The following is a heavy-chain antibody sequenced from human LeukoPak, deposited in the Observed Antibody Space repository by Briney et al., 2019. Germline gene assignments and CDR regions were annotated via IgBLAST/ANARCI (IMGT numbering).Heavy chain of an antibody. CDR1: GGSVSGGDYY. CDR3: ARATYYYDSSGYYPHMYYFDY. D-gene: IGHD3-22*01. V-gene: IGHV4-39*07. Sequence: PSETLSLTCTVSGGSVSGGDYYWGWIRQPPGKGLEWIGSIYYSGSTYYNPSLKSRVTISVDTSKNQFSLKLSSVTAADTAVYYCARATYYYDSSGYYPHMYYFDYWGQGTLVTVSS. J-gene: IGHJ4*02. CDR2: IYYSGST.